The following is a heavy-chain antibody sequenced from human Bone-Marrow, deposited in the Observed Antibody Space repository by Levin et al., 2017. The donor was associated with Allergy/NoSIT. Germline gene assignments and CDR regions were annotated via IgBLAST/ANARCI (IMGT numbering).Heavy chain of an antibody. D-gene: IGHD3-10*01. CDR3: ARGQGGSGSSYLDY. CDR2: INHSGST. Sequence: SETLSLTCAVYGGSFSGYYWSWIRQPPGKGLEWIGEINHSGSTNYNPSLKSRVTISVDTSKNQFSLKLSSVTAADTAVYYCARGQGGSGSSYLDYWGQGTLVTVSS. CDR1: GGSFSGYY. J-gene: IGHJ4*02. V-gene: IGHV4-34*01.